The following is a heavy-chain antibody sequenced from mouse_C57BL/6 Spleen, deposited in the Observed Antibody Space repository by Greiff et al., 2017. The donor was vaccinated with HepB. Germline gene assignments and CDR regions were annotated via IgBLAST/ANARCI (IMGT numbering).Heavy chain of an antibody. D-gene: IGHD1-1*01. Sequence: EVQLQESGPDLVKPSQSLSLSCSVTGYSITSGYYWNWIRQFPGNKLEWMGYISYDGSNNYNPSLKNRISITRDTSKNQFFLKLNSVTTEDAATYCWAIIILYFDVWGTGTTVTVSS. CDR3: AIIILYFDV. V-gene: IGHV3-6*01. CDR2: ISYDGSN. J-gene: IGHJ1*03. CDR1: GYSITSGYY.